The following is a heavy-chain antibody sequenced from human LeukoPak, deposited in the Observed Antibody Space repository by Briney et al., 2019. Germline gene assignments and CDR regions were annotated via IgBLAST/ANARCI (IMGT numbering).Heavy chain of an antibody. CDR1: GASISSGYW. Sequence: SETLSLTCAVSGASISSGYWWSWVRQPPGKGLEWIGYINYSGSTKYNPSLKSRVTISVDTSKNQFSLKLSSVTAADTAVYFCARDPHYGDILNDPFDIWGQGTMVTVSS. J-gene: IGHJ3*02. CDR2: INYSGST. V-gene: IGHV4-61*01. D-gene: IGHD4-17*01. CDR3: ARDPHYGDILNDPFDI.